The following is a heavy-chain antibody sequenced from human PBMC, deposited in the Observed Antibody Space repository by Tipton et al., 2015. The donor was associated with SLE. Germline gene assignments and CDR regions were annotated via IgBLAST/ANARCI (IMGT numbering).Heavy chain of an antibody. CDR2: INPEGNER. V-gene: IGHV3-7*01. D-gene: IGHD2-2*01. CDR1: GFTFSRSW. CDR3: AKDAGYSSNWQAFVQH. J-gene: IGHJ1*01. Sequence: GSLRLSCVVSGFTFSRSWMSWVRQAPGKGLEWVGNINPEGNERYYMESVEGRFTISRDNSRNTVYLEMNSLRSEDTALYYCAKDAGYSSNWQAFVQHWGQGTQVTVSS.